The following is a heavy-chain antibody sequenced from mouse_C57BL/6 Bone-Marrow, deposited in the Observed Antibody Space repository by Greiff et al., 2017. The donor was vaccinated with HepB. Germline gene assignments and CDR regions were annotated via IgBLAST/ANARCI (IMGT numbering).Heavy chain of an antibody. D-gene: IGHD1-1*01. Sequence: EVKLMESGGGLVQPGGSLKLSCAASGFTFSDYGMAWVRQAPRQGPEWVAFISNLAYSIYYADTVTGRFTISRENAKNPLYLEMSSLRSEDTAMYDCARYYYGSSDYWGQGTTLTVSS. V-gene: IGHV5-15*01. CDR2: ISNLAYSI. J-gene: IGHJ2*01. CDR1: GFTFSDYG. CDR3: ARYYYGSSDY.